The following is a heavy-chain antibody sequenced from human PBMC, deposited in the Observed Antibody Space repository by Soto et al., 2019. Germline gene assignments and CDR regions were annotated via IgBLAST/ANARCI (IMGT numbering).Heavy chain of an antibody. Sequence: PGESLKISCKGSGYSFTSYWIGWVRQMPGKGLEWMGIIYPGDSDTRYSPSFQGQVTISADKSISTAYLQWSSLKASDTAMYYCARLSIAAAGGDWFDPWGQGTRVTVS. CDR2: IYPGDSDT. D-gene: IGHD6-13*01. V-gene: IGHV5-51*01. CDR3: ARLSIAAAGGDWFDP. J-gene: IGHJ5*02. CDR1: GYSFTSYW.